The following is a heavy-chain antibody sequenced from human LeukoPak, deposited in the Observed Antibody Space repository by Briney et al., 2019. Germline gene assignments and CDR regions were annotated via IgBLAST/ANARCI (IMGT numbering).Heavy chain of an antibody. D-gene: IGHD5-18*01. CDR2: IYYSGST. CDR3: AKGRCSYEY. J-gene: IGHJ4*02. CDR1: GGSISNYY. Sequence: SETLSLTCTVSGGSISNYYWSWIRQPPGKGLEWIGYIYYSGSTSYNPSLKSRVTISVDTSKNQFSLKLSSVTAADTAVYYCAKGRCSYEYWGQGTLVTVSS. V-gene: IGHV4-59*01.